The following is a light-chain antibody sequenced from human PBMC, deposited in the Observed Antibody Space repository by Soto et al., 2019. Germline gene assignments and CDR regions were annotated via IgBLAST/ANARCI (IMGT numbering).Light chain of an antibody. J-gene: IGKJ1*01. CDR3: QQYNSYSPT. CDR2: KAS. V-gene: IGKV1-5*03. CDR1: QSISTW. Sequence: DIQMTQSPSTLSASVGDRVTITCRASQSISTWLAWYQQEPGKAPKLLIHKASSLQSGVPSRFSGSGSGTDFTLPISRLPPDDFATYLCQQYNSYSPTFGQGNRVEIK.